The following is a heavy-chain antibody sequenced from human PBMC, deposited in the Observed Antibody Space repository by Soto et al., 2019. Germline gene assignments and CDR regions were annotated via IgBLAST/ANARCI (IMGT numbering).Heavy chain of an antibody. CDR3: ARDLPRYYCDSSGLWGHVYY. J-gene: IGHJ4*02. CDR1: GFTFSSYS. CDR2: ISSSSSYI. Sequence: EVQLVESGGGLVKPGGSLRLSCAASGFTFSSYSMNWVRQAPGKGLEWVSSISSSSSYIYYADSVKGRFTISRDNAKNSLYLQMNRLRAEDTAVYYCARDLPRYYCDSSGLWGHVYYWGQGTLVTVSS. V-gene: IGHV3-21*01. D-gene: IGHD3-22*01.